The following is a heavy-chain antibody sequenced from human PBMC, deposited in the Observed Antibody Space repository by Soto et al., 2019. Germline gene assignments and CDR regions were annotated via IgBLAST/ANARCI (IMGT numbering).Heavy chain of an antibody. Sequence: ASVKVSCKASGYTFTGYYMHWVRQAPGQRLEWKGWINPNSGGTNYAQKFQGWVTMTRDTSISTAYMELSRLRSDDTAVYYCARCGGYCSSTSCYFVVCDAFDIWGQGTMVTVSS. D-gene: IGHD2-2*01. V-gene: IGHV1-2*04. CDR3: ARCGGYCSSTSCYFVVCDAFDI. CDR2: INPNSGGT. J-gene: IGHJ3*02. CDR1: GYTFTGYY.